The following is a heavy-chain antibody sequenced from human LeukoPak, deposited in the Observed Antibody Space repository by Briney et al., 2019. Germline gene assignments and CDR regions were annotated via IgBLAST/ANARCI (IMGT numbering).Heavy chain of an antibody. CDR3: ARQVTFGGVTVLFDC. V-gene: IGHV4-59*08. J-gene: IGHJ4*02. CDR2: IYYSGST. CDR1: GGSISSYY. D-gene: IGHD3-16*02. Sequence: SETLSLTCTVSGGSISSYYWSWIRQPPGKGLEWIGYIYYSGSTNYNPSLKSRVTISVDTSKNQFSLKLSSVTAADTAVYYCARQVTFGGVTVLFDCWGQGTLVTVSS.